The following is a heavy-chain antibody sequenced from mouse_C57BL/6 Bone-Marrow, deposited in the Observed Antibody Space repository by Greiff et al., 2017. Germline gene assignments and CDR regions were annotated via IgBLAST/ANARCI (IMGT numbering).Heavy chain of an antibody. CDR1: GYTFTSYW. J-gene: IGHJ4*01. CDR3: ARSRGCYYARDY. V-gene: IGHV1-64*01. CDR2: IHPNRGST. Sequence: VQLQQPGAELVKPGASVKLSCKASGYTFTSYWLHWVKQRPGQGLEWIGMIHPNRGSTNYNEKCKSKDTLTVDKSSSTAYMQLSSLTSEDSAVYYWARSRGCYYARDYGGQGTSVTVPT.